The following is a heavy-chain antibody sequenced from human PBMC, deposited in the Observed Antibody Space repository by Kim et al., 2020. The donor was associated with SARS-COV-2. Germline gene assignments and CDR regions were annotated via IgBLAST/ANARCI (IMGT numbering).Heavy chain of an antibody. V-gene: IGHV4-39*01. Sequence: SETLSLTCTVSGDSISSSGYYWGWIRQPPGKGLEWIGTIYYSGSTYYNPSLKSRVTISVDTSRNQFSLQLNSVTAADTAVYYCARARGYSYGSLDYWGQGTLVTVSS. CDR1: GDSISSSGYY. CDR3: ARARGYSYGSLDY. CDR2: IYYSGST. D-gene: IGHD5-18*01. J-gene: IGHJ4*02.